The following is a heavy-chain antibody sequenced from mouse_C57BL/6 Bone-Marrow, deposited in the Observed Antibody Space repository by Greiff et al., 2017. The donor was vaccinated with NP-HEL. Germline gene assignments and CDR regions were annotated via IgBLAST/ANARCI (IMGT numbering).Heavy chain of an antibody. CDR1: GYTFTSYW. J-gene: IGHJ4*01. CDR3: AREGIYYDYDGHYYAMDD. V-gene: IGHV1-55*01. CDR2: IYPGSGST. D-gene: IGHD2-4*01. Sequence: QVQLQQPGAELVKPGASVKMSCKASGYTFTSYWITWVKQRPGQGLEWIGDIYPGSGSTNYNEKFKSKATLTVDPSSSTAYMQLSSLTSEDSAVYYCAREGIYYDYDGHYYAMDDWGQGTSVTVSS.